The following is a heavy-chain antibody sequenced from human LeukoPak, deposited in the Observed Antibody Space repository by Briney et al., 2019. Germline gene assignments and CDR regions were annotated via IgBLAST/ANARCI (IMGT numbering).Heavy chain of an antibody. Sequence: SETLSLTCAVYGGSFSGYYWSWIRQPPGKGLEWIGSIYYSGSTYYNPSLKSRVTISVDTSKNQFSLKLSSVTAADTAVYYCARDCGNYYGSGREWFDPWGQGTLVTVSS. V-gene: IGHV4-34*01. CDR3: ARDCGNYYGSGREWFDP. J-gene: IGHJ5*02. D-gene: IGHD3-10*01. CDR2: IYYSGST. CDR1: GGSFSGYY.